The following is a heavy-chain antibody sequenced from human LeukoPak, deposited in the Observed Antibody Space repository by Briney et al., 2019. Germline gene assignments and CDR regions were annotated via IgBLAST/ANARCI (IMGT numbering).Heavy chain of an antibody. Sequence: ASVKVSCKASGGTFSSYAISWVRQAPGQGLEWMGGIIPIFGTANYAQKFQGGVTITADESTSTAFMELSSLRSEDTAVYYCARGANLDIVVVPAAMNWFDPWGQGTLVTVSS. CDR3: ARGANLDIVVVPAAMNWFDP. J-gene: IGHJ5*02. CDR1: GGTFSSYA. D-gene: IGHD2-2*01. V-gene: IGHV1-69*13. CDR2: IIPIFGTA.